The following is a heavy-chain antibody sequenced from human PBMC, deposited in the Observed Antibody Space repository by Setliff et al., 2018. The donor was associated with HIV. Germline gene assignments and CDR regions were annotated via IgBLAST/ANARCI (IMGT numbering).Heavy chain of an antibody. J-gene: IGHJ6*03. Sequence: SETLSLTCAVSGYSISSGYYWGWIRQPPGKGLEWIGNIYHSGSTYYNPSLKSRVTISVDTSKNQFSLKLSSVTAADTAVYYCARISDDYSRFFYYMDVWGKGTTVTVSS. CDR2: IYHSGST. CDR3: ARISDDYSRFFYYMDV. V-gene: IGHV4-38-2*01. D-gene: IGHD4-4*01. CDR1: GYSISSGYY.